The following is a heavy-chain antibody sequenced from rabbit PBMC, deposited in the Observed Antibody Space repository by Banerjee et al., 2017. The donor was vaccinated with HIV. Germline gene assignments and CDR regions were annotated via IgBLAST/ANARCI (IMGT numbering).Heavy chain of an antibody. D-gene: IGHD1-1*01. CDR3: ARNYVNAFDP. CDR1: GFSFSSNW. Sequence: QEQLVESRGGLVKPGGTLTLTCTVSGFSFSSNWICWVRQAPGKGLEWIACIDTNDGDTDYANWPKGRFTISKTSSTTVTLQMTSLTAADTATYFCARNYVNAFDPWGPGTLVTVS. J-gene: IGHJ2*01. CDR2: IDTNDGDT. V-gene: IGHV1S45*01.